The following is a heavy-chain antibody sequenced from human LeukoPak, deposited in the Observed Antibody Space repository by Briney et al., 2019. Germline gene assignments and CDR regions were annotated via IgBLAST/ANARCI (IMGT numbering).Heavy chain of an antibody. Sequence: SETLSLTCTVSGGSISSSGYYWSWIRQPPGKGLEWIGTTYYSGSAYNNPSLKTQVTISVDTSKNQFSLKLSSVTAADTAVYFCARGSQVDDFWSGYRAPLDYWGQGTLVTVSS. CDR2: TYYSGSA. D-gene: IGHD3-3*01. J-gene: IGHJ4*02. CDR3: ARGSQVDDFWSGYRAPLDY. V-gene: IGHV4-39*01. CDR1: GGSISSSGYY.